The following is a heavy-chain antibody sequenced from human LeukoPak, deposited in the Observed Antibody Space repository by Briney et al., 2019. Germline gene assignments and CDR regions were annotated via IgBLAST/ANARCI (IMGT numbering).Heavy chain of an antibody. CDR1: GFTFSSYA. CDR2: ISGSGGST. V-gene: IGHV3-23*01. Sequence: GGSLRLSCAASGFTFSSYAMSWVPQAPGKGLEWVSAISGSGGSTYYADSVKGRFTISRDNSKNTLYLQMNSLRAEDTAVYYCAKSDFDWLLKSPFGYWGQGTLVTVSS. CDR3: AKSDFDWLLKSPFGY. J-gene: IGHJ4*02. D-gene: IGHD3-9*01.